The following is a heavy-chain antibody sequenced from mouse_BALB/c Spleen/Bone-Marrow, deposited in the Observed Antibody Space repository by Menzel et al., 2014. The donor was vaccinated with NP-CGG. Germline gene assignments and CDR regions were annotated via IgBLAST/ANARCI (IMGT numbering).Heavy chain of an antibody. Sequence: VKLMESGAELARPGASVWMSCKASGYTFTSYPMNWVKQRPGQGLEWIGYINPSSGYTNYNQKFKDKATLTADKSSSTAYMQLSSLTSEDSAVYYCTRRAAYYFDYWGQGTTITVSS. CDR2: INPSSGYT. J-gene: IGHJ2*01. CDR1: GYTFTSYP. V-gene: IGHV1-4*01. CDR3: TRRAAYYFDY. D-gene: IGHD3-3*01.